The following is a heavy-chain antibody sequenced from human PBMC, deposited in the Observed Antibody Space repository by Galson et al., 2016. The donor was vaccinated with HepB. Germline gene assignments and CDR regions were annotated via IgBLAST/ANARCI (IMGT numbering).Heavy chain of an antibody. CDR3: SRGYCSGGTCYSFGGN. D-gene: IGHD2-15*01. Sequence: LSLTCSVSGGSLTSDSYYWSWIRQHPGRGLEWIGYIFKSWTTSYNPSLGSRVTISADTSSNQFSLELRSATAADTATYYCSRGYCSGGTCYSFGGNWGQGILVTVSS. CDR2: IFKSWTT. V-gene: IGHV4-31*03. J-gene: IGHJ4*02. CDR1: GGSLTSDSYY.